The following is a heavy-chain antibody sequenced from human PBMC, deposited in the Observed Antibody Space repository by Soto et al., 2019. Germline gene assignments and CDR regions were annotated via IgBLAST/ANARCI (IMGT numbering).Heavy chain of an antibody. J-gene: IGHJ4*02. CDR2: IIHRGST. Sequence: QVQLQQWGAGLLKPSETLSLTCAVSGGSFSGYYWTWIRQSPGKGLEWIGEIIHRGSTNYNPSLKSRVTISVDTSKNQFSLKLSSVTAADTAVYYCARGVLVTVYATFDYWGQGTLVTVSS. V-gene: IGHV4-34*01. CDR3: ARGVLVTVYATFDY. D-gene: IGHD2-8*01. CDR1: GGSFSGYY.